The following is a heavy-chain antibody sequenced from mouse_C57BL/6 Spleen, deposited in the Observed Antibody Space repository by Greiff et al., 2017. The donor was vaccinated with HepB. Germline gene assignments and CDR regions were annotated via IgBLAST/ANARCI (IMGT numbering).Heavy chain of an antibody. D-gene: IGHD1-1*01. CDR3: ARIYYYGSSYYYYAMDY. Sequence: EVQVVESGGGLVKPGGSLKLSCAASGFTFSDYGMHWVRQAPEKGLEWVAYISSGSSTIYYADTVKGRFTISRDNAKNTLFLQMTSLRSEDTAMYYCARIYYYGSSYYYYAMDYWGQGTSVTVSS. V-gene: IGHV5-17*01. CDR2: ISSGSSTI. J-gene: IGHJ4*01. CDR1: GFTFSDYG.